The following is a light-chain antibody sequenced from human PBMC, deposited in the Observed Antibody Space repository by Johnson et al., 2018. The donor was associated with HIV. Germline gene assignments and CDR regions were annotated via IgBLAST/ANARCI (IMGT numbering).Light chain of an antibody. CDR1: TSNIGNNY. J-gene: IGLJ1*01. V-gene: IGLV1-51*02. CDR2: ENN. CDR3: GTWDSRLSDGHV. Sequence: QSVLTQPPSVSAAPGQKVTISCSGNTSNIGNNYVSWYQQLPGTATKLLIYENNKRPSGLPERFSGSKSGPSATLGINGRQTGDEAAYYCGTWDSRLSDGHVFETGTKVTVL.